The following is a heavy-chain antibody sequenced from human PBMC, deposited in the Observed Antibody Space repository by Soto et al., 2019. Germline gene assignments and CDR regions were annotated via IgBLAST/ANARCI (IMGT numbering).Heavy chain of an antibody. CDR3: AGSIVVVPAAMAWGYYYYMDV. D-gene: IGHD2-2*01. Sequence: SETLSLTCTVSGGSISSYYWSWIRQPPGKGLEWIGYIYYSGSTNYNPSLKSRVTISVDTSKNQFSLKLSSVTAADTAVYYCAGSIVVVPAAMAWGYYYYMDVWGKGTTVTVSS. V-gene: IGHV4-59*01. CDR2: IYYSGST. J-gene: IGHJ6*03. CDR1: GGSISSYY.